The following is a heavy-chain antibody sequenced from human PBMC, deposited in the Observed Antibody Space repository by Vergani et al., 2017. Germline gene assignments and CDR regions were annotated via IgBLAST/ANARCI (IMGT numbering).Heavy chain of an antibody. V-gene: IGHV3-30*18. J-gene: IGHJ6*02. CDR2: ISYDGSNK. Sequence: QVQLVESGGGVVQPGRSLRLSCAASGFTFSSYGMHWVRQAPGKGLEWVAVISYDGSNKYYADSVKGRFTISRDNSKNTLYLQMNRLRAEDTAVYYCAKGYQDIVVVVAANGGNYGMDVWGQGTTVTVSS. CDR1: GFTFSSYG. D-gene: IGHD2-15*01. CDR3: AKGYQDIVVVVAANGGNYGMDV.